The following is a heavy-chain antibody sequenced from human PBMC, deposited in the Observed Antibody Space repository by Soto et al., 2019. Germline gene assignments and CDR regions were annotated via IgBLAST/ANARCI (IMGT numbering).Heavy chain of an antibody. D-gene: IGHD3-10*01. Sequence: EVQLVESGGGLVQPGGSLRLSCAASGFTLSSYWMHWVRQAPGKGLVWVSRINSDGSSTSYADSVKGRFTISRDNAKNTLYLQMNSLRAEDTAVYYCARVSTMVRGVHGMDVWGQGTTVTVSS. CDR3: ARVSTMVRGVHGMDV. CDR1: GFTLSSYW. V-gene: IGHV3-74*01. CDR2: INSDGSST. J-gene: IGHJ6*02.